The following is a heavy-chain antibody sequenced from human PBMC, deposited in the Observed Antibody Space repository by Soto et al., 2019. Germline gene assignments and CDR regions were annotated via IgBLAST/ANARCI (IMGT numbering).Heavy chain of an antibody. CDR2: IWYDGSNK. D-gene: IGHD4-17*01. J-gene: IGHJ3*02. Sequence: GGSLRLSCAASGFTFSSYGMHWVRQAPGKGLEWVAVIWYDGSNKYHADSVKGRFTISRDNSKNTLYLQMNSLRAEDTAVYYCAREKWFDYGDPSYAFDIWGQGTMVTVS. CDR1: GFTFSSYG. V-gene: IGHV3-33*01. CDR3: AREKWFDYGDPSYAFDI.